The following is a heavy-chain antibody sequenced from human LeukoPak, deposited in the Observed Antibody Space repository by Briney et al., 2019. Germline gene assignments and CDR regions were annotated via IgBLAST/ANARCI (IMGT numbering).Heavy chain of an antibody. Sequence: GGSLRLSCAASGFTFSSYWMHWVRQAPGKGLVWVSRINSDRSSTSYADSVKGRFTISRDNAKNTLYLQMNCLRAEDTAVYYCARDSATGYTFDIWGQGTMVTVSS. V-gene: IGHV3-74*01. J-gene: IGHJ3*02. CDR2: INSDRSST. D-gene: IGHD3-16*02. CDR3: ARDSATGYTFDI. CDR1: GFTFSSYW.